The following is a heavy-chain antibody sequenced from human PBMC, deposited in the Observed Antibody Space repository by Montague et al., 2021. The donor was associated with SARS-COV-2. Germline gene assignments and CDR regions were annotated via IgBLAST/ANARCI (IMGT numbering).Heavy chain of an antibody. D-gene: IGHD2-21*01. CDR2: T. CDR3: ARHAKWDWYYFDY. Sequence: TKYNPSLESRVTISVDTSKNQFSLKLSSMTAVDTAVYYCARHAKWDWYYFDYWGQGTLVTVSS. V-gene: IGHV4-59*08. J-gene: IGHJ4*02.